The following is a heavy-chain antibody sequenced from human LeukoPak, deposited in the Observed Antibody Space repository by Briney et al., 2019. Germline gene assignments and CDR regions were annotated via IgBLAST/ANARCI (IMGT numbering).Heavy chain of an antibody. CDR1: GFTFSSYS. D-gene: IGHD6-6*01. CDR3: ARSYSSSSGTAWDN. V-gene: IGHV3-48*04. J-gene: IGHJ6*02. Sequence: GGSLRLSCAASGFTFSSYSMNWVRQAPGKGLEWVSYISSSGSTIYYADSVKGRFTISRGNADNSLYLQMNSLRGEDTAMYYCARSYSSSSGTAWDNWGQGTTVTVSS. CDR2: ISSSGSTI.